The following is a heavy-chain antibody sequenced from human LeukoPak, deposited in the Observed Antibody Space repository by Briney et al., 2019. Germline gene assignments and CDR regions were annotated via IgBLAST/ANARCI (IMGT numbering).Heavy chain of an antibody. CDR3: AKDLSVGDGRWEFVP. CDR1: GFNFGGFA. D-gene: IGHD3-10*01. Sequence: GGSLRLSCAASGFNFGGFAMAWVRQTPGRGLEWVSGILASGTTYYADSVKGRFTISRDNSNNILFLQMNSLRVGATAVSFCAKDLSVGDGRWEFVPWGPGTLVTV. V-gene: IGHV3-23*01. CDR2: ILASGTT. J-gene: IGHJ5*02.